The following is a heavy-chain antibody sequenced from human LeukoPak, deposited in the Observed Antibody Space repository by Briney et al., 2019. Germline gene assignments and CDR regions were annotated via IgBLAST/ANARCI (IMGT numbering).Heavy chain of an antibody. V-gene: IGHV1-69*01. Sequence: SVKVSCKASGGTFSSYAISWVRQAPGQGLEWMGGVIPIFGTANYAQKFQGRVTITAAESTSTAYMELSSLRSEDTAVYYCARDTITMVRGKSARSSPAFDIWGQGTMVTVSS. D-gene: IGHD3-10*01. CDR2: VIPIFGTA. CDR1: GGTFSSYA. CDR3: ARDTITMVRGKSARSSPAFDI. J-gene: IGHJ3*02.